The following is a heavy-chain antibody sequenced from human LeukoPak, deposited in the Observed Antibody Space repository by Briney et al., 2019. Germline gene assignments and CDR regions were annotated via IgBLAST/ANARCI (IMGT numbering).Heavy chain of an antibody. CDR3: ARDRIAAAGTDYYYAMDV. Sequence: GGSLRLSCAASRFTFSSYSMNWVRQAPGKGLEWVSSISSSSSYVYYADSVKGRFTISRDNAKNSLYLQMNSLRAEDTAVYYCARDRIAAAGTDYYYAMDVWGRGTTVTVSS. CDR1: RFTFSSYS. CDR2: ISSSSSYV. D-gene: IGHD6-13*01. J-gene: IGHJ6*02. V-gene: IGHV3-21*01.